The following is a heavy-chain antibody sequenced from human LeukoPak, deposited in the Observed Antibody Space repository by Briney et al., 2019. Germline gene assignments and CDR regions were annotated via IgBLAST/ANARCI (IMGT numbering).Heavy chain of an antibody. CDR3: ARVWNYDSSGYFY. J-gene: IGHJ4*02. CDR2: INPNSGGT. Sequence: ASVKVSCKASGYTFTGYYMHWVRQAPGQGLEWMGRINPNSGGTNYAQKFQGRVTMTRDTSISTAYMEPSRLRSDDTAVYYCARVWNYDSSGYFYWGQGTLVTVSS. CDR1: GYTFTGYY. D-gene: IGHD3-22*01. V-gene: IGHV1-2*06.